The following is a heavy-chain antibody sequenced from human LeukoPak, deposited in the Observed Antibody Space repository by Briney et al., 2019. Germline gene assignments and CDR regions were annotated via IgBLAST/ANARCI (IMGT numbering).Heavy chain of an antibody. V-gene: IGHV3-23*01. CDR1: GFTFSNYA. CDR2: ISGSGGST. CDR3: AKPIQLWSPFDY. J-gene: IGHJ4*02. Sequence: GGSLSLSCVASGFTFSNYAMSWVRQAPGKGLEWVSAISGSGGSTYYADSVKGRFTISRDNPKNTLYLQMNSLRAENTAVYYCAKPIQLWSPFDYWGQGTLVTVSS. D-gene: IGHD5-18*01.